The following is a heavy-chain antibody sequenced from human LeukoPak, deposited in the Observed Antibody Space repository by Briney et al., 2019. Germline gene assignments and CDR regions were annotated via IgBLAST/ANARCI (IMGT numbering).Heavy chain of an antibody. CDR2: ISSSSSTI. Sequence: GGSLRLSCAASGFTFSSYSMNWVRQAPGKGLEWVSYISSSSSTIYYADSVKGRFTISRDNAKNSLYLQMNSLRAEDTAVYYCAAPLRGYNYGYLSYWGQGTLVTVSS. CDR1: GFTFSSYS. V-gene: IGHV3-48*04. CDR3: AAPLRGYNYGYLSY. D-gene: IGHD5-18*01. J-gene: IGHJ4*02.